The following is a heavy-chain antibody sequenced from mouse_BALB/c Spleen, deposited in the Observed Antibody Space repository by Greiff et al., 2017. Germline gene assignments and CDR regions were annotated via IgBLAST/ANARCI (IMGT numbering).Heavy chain of an antibody. CDR3: ARDWGMDY. Sequence: EVQLVESGGGLVQPGGSRKLSCAASGFTFSSFGMHWVRQAPEKGLEWVAYISSGSSTIYYADTVKGRFTISRDNPKNTLFLQMTSLRSEDTAMYYCARDWGMDYWGQGTSVTVSA. CDR2: ISSGSSTI. J-gene: IGHJ4*01. V-gene: IGHV5-17*02. CDR1: GFTFSSFG.